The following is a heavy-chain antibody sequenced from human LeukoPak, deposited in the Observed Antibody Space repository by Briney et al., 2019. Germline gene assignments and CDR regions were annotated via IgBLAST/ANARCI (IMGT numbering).Heavy chain of an antibody. CDR3: AREPTSGWYDY. D-gene: IGHD6-19*01. J-gene: IGHJ4*02. CDR2: IYDNGNT. CDR1: GGSIRSCY. V-gene: IGHV4-59*01. Sequence: SETLSLTCTVSGGSIRSCYWSWIRQPPGKGLEWIGYIYDNGNTNYNPSLKSRVTISVDTSKNQFSLKLSSVTAADTAVYYCAREPTSGWYDYWGQGTLVTVSS.